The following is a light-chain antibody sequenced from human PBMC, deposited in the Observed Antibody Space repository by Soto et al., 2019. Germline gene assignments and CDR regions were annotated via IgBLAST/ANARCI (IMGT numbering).Light chain of an antibody. V-gene: IGKV3-20*01. Sequence: EIVLTQSPGTLSLSPGERATLSCRASQSVSSSYLAWYQQKPGQAPRLLIYGASSRATGIPDRISGSGSGTDFTLTISRLEPEHFAVYYCQQYGSSLLTFGGGTKVEIK. CDR3: QQYGSSLLT. CDR1: QSVSSSY. CDR2: GAS. J-gene: IGKJ4*01.